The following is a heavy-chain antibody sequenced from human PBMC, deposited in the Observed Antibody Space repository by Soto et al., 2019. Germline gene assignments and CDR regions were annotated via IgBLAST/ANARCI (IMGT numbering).Heavy chain of an antibody. CDR1: GFTFSSYG. D-gene: IGHD1-7*01. CDR2: IWYDGSNK. V-gene: IGHV3-33*01. CDR3: ARDPTNWNYGGFDY. Sequence: GGSLRLSCAASGFTFSSYGMHWVRQAPGKGLEWVAVIWYDGSNKYYADSVKGRFTISRDNSKNTLYLRMNSLRAEDTAVYYCARDPTNWNYGGFDYWGQGTLVTVSS. J-gene: IGHJ4*02.